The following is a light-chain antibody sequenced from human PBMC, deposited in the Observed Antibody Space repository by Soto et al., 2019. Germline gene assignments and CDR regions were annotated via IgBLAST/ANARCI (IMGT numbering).Light chain of an antibody. J-gene: IGKJ2*01. CDR1: QSISSW. CDR3: QQYNSFQYT. V-gene: IGKV1-5*03. CDR2: KAS. Sequence: DIQMTQSPSTLSASVGDRVTITCRASQSISSWLAWYQQKPGKAPKLLIYKASNLESGVPSRFSGSGSGTEFTLTISSLQADDFATYYCQQYNSFQYTFGEGTKLEIK.